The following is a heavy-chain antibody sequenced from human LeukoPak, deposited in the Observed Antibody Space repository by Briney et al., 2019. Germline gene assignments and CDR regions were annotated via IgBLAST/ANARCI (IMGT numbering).Heavy chain of an antibody. Sequence: SVKVSCKASGGTFSSYAISWVRQAPGQGLEWMGGIIPIFGTANYAQKFQGRVTITADKSTSTAYMELSSLRSEDTAVYYCARATECYYGSGSYPYNWFDPWGQGTLVTVSS. CDR3: ARATECYYGSGSYPYNWFDP. J-gene: IGHJ5*02. CDR2: IIPIFGTA. D-gene: IGHD3-10*01. V-gene: IGHV1-69*06. CDR1: GGTFSSYA.